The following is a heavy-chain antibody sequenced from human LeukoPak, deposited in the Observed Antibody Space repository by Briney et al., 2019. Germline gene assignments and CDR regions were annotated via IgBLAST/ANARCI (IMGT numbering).Heavy chain of an antibody. V-gene: IGHV4-39*07. CDR2: VYYSGNT. CDR3: ARDLGGRMGYSSETNYYFDY. Sequence: PSETLSLTCTVSGDSISSSNYYWAWIRQPPGKGLEWIGSVYYSGNTYYNPSLKSRVTISVDTSKNQFSLKLSSVAAADTAVYYCARDLGGRMGYSSETNYYFDYWGQGTLVTVSS. J-gene: IGHJ4*02. D-gene: IGHD5-18*01. CDR1: GDSISSSNYY.